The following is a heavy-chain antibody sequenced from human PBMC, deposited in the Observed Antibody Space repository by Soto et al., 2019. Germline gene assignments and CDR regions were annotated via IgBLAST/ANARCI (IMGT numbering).Heavy chain of an antibody. V-gene: IGHV1-18*01. CDR1: GYTFTSYG. Sequence: QVQLVQSGAEVKKPGASVKVSCKASGYTFTSYGISWVRQAPGQGLEWMGWISAYNGNTNYAQKLQGRVTMTTDTATSTADKELRSLSSDDTAVYYCARVVHIGNWQDPKWFDPWGQGTLVTVSS. D-gene: IGHD1-20*01. J-gene: IGHJ5*02. CDR2: ISAYNGNT. CDR3: ARVVHIGNWQDPKWFDP.